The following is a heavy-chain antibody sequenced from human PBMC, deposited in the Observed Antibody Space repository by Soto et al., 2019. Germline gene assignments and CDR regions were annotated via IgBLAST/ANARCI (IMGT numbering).Heavy chain of an antibody. CDR2: ISAYNGNT. J-gene: IGHJ4*02. D-gene: IGHD3-22*01. CDR1: GYTFTSYG. V-gene: IGHV1-18*04. CDR3: ARVRDSYGYYQFFDY. Sequence: GASVKVSCKASGYTFTSYGISWVRQAPGQGLEWMGWISAYNGNTNYAQKLQGRVTMTTDTSTSTAYMELRSLRSDDTAVYYCARVRDSYGYYQFFDYWGQGTLVTVSS.